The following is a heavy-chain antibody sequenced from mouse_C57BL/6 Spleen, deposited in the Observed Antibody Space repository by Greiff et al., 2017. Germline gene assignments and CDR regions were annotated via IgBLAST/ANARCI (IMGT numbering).Heavy chain of an antibody. CDR2: ISDGGSYT. J-gene: IGHJ3*01. CDR1: GFPFSSYA. V-gene: IGHV5-4*01. CDR3: ARDRDDGAWFAY. D-gene: IGHD2-3*01. Sequence: EVQLVESGGCLVQPGGSLKLSCAASGFPFSSYAMSWVRQTPEKRLEWVATISDGGSYTYYPDNVKGRFTISRDNAKNNLYLQMSHLKSEDTAMYYCARDRDDGAWFAYWGQGTLVTVSA.